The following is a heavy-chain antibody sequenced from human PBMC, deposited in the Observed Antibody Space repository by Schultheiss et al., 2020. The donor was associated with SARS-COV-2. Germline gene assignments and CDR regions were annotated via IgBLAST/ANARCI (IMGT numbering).Heavy chain of an antibody. Sequence: SETLSLTCTVSDGSLSSGGYYWSWIRQFPGKGLEWIGYIYYSGTTYYNPSLKSRVTISVDTSKNQFSLKLSSVTAADTAVYYCARGYSSGWSQPDFDYWGQGTLVTVSS. CDR2: IYYSGTT. CDR1: DGSLSSGGYY. D-gene: IGHD6-19*01. J-gene: IGHJ4*02. V-gene: IGHV4-31*03. CDR3: ARGYSSGWSQPDFDY.